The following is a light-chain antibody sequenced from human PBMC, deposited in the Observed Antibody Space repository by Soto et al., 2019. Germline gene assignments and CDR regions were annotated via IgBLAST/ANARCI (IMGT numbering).Light chain of an antibody. J-gene: IGKJ1*01. V-gene: IGKV1-39*01. CDR1: QIISSY. CDR3: QQSYSTLWT. Sequence: DIQMTQSPSSLSASVGDRVTITCRASQIISSYLNWYQQKPGKAPKLLIYAASSMQSGVPSRFRGSGSGTYFTLTISSLQPEDFANYYSQQSYSTLWTFGQGTKVEIK. CDR2: AAS.